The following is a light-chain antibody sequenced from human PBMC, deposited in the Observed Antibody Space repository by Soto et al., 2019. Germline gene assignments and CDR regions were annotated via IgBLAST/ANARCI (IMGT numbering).Light chain of an antibody. V-gene: IGLV4-69*01. CDR1: RGHSGYA. J-gene: IGLJ2*01. CDR3: QTWGTAIQGV. Sequence: QLVLTQSPSASASLGASVKLTCTLSRGHSGYAIAWHQQQPEKGPRYLMKVNSDGSHTRGDGIPDRFSGSSSGAEHYLTISILQSEDEADYYCQTWGTAIQGVFGGGTKLTVL. CDR2: VNSDGSH.